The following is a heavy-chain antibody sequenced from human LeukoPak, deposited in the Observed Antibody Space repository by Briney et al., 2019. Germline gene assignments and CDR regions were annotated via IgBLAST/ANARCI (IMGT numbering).Heavy chain of an antibody. V-gene: IGHV3-30*18. Sequence: GGSLRLSCAASGFTFSSYGMHWVRQAPGKGLEWVAVISYDGSNKYYADSVKGRFTISRDNSKNTLYLQMNSLRAEDTAVYYCAKDPRAYCGGDCYSPFDIWGQGTMVTVSS. CDR2: ISYDGSNK. D-gene: IGHD2-21*02. CDR3: AKDPRAYCGGDCYSPFDI. CDR1: GFTFSSYG. J-gene: IGHJ3*02.